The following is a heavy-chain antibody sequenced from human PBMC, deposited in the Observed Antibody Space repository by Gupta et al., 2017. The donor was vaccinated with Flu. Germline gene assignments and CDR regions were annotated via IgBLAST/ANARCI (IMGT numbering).Heavy chain of an antibody. J-gene: IGHJ4*02. Sequence: EVQLLESGGGLVQPGGSLRLSCTASGLSLTRYGMNWVRQAPGKGLEWVSGISGTGGSPNYADSVRGRFTISRDSSKNTLFLQLNTLRAEDTALYYCWWTQLWTHFDFWGLGTLVTVSS. D-gene: IGHD5-18*01. CDR3: WWTQLWTHFDF. V-gene: IGHV3-23*01. CDR1: GLSLTRYG. CDR2: ISGTGGSP.